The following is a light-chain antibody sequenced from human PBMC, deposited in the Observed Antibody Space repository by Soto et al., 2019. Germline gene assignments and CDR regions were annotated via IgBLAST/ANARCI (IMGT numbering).Light chain of an antibody. Sequence: EIWLTQSPGTLSLSQGERATPSSRASQSVTSSYLAWYQQKPGQAPRLLIYGASSRATGIPDRFSGSGSGTDFTLTISRLEPEDFAVYYCQQYGNSPRVTFGGGTKVEIK. CDR1: QSVTSSY. J-gene: IGKJ4*01. CDR2: GAS. CDR3: QQYGNSPRVT. V-gene: IGKV3-20*01.